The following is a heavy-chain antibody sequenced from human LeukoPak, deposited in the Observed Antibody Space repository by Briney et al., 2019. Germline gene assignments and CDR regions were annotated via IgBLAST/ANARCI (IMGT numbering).Heavy chain of an antibody. CDR2: ISYDGSNK. CDR3: ARGFSSWYLVWFDP. V-gene: IGHV3-30*03. Sequence: PGGSLRLSCAASGFTFSSYGMHWVRQAPGKGLEWVAVISYDGSNKYYADSVEGRFTISRDNSKNTLYLQMNSLRAEDTAVYYCARGFSSWYLVWFDPWGQGTLVTVSS. CDR1: GFTFSSYG. D-gene: IGHD6-13*01. J-gene: IGHJ5*02.